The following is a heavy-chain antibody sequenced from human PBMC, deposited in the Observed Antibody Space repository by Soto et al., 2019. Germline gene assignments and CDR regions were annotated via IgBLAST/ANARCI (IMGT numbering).Heavy chain of an antibody. CDR3: ARDVYSNSSDWRWCDP. J-gene: IGHJ5*02. Sequence: GGSLRLSCAASGFTFRRYTMHWVRQAPGRGLEWVSSITDSSTIISYADSVKGRFTISRDNARKSLYLQMDSLRDDDTAVYYCARDVYSNSSDWRWCDPWVKGT. CDR2: ITDSSTII. D-gene: IGHD6-6*01. CDR1: GFTFRRYT. V-gene: IGHV3-48*02.